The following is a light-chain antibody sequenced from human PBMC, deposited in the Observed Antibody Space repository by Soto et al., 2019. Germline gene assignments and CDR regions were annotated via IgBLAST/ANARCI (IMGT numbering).Light chain of an antibody. V-gene: IGKV1-6*01. CDR3: LQDYNYPRT. CDR1: QDIRTE. Sequence: AIQMTQSPSSLSASVGDRVTITCRASQDIRTELGWYQQKPGKAPNLLIYATSSLQSGVPSRFSGSGSGTDFTLTISSLQPEDFATYYCLQDYNYPRTFGQGIKVEIK. CDR2: ATS. J-gene: IGKJ1*01.